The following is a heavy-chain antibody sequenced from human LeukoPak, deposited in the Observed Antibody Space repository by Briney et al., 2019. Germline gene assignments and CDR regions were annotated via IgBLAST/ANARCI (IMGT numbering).Heavy chain of an antibody. J-gene: IGHJ4*02. V-gene: IGHV3-21*01. D-gene: IGHD3-22*01. CDR1: GFTFSSYS. CDR3: AREGSSSGYYRQA. CDR2: ISSSSSYI. Sequence: GGSLRLSCAASGFTFSSYSMNWVRQAPGKGLEWVSSISSSSSYIYYADSVKGRFTISRDNAKNSLYLQMNSLRAEDTAVYYCAREGSSSGYYRQAWGQGTLVTVSS.